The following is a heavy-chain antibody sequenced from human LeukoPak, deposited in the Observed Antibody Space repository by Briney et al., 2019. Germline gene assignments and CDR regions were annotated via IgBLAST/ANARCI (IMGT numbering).Heavy chain of an antibody. CDR3: ARDPVYDCSSTRCYFNWFDP. V-gene: IGHV1-2*02. CDR2: INPNSGGT. J-gene: IGHJ5*02. D-gene: IGHD2-2*01. CDR1: GYTFTAYY. Sequence: ASVKVSCKASGYTFTAYYMHWVRQAPGQGLEWMGWINPNSGGTNYAQKFQGRVTMARDTSISTAYMELSRLRSDDTAVYYCARDPVYDCSSTRCYFNWFDPWGQGTLVTVSS.